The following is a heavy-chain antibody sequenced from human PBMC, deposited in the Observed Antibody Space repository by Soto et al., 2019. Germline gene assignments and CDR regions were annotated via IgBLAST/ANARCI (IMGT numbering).Heavy chain of an antibody. CDR3: ARGGSYDSSGYYYPIGY. J-gene: IGHJ4*02. Sequence: EVQLVESGGGLVKPGGSLRLSCAASGFTFSSYSMNWVRQAPGKGLEWVSSISSSSSYIYYEDSVKGRFTISRDNAKNYLYLQMNRLRAEDTAVYYCARGGSYDSSGYYYPIGYWGQGTLVTVCS. V-gene: IGHV3-21*01. D-gene: IGHD3-22*01. CDR1: GFTFSSYS. CDR2: ISSSSSYI.